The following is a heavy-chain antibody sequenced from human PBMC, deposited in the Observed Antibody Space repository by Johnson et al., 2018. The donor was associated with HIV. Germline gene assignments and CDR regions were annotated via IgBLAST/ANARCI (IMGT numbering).Heavy chain of an antibody. CDR2: ISYDGSNK. Sequence: QVQLVESGGGVVQPGRSLRLSCAASGFTFSSYAMHWVRQAPGQGLEWVAVISYDGSNKYYADSVKGRFTISRDNSKNTLYLQMNSLRAEDTAVYYCAREGYYNFWSGADAFDIWGQGTMVTVSS. D-gene: IGHD3-3*01. V-gene: IGHV3-30-3*01. CDR3: AREGYYNFWSGADAFDI. CDR1: GFTFSSYA. J-gene: IGHJ3*02.